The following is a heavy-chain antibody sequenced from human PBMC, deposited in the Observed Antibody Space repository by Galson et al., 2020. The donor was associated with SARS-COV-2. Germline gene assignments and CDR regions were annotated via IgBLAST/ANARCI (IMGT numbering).Heavy chain of an antibody. CDR3: ARGVVGGGDYFDY. CDR1: GFTVTNTY. V-gene: IGHV3-53*01. J-gene: IGHJ4*02. Sequence: GGSLRLSCAASGFTVTNTYMIWVRQAPGKGLKWVSVIYSGGSTYYADSVKGRFTISRDKSKNTLNLQMNGLTAEDTAVYYCARGVVGGGDYFDYWGQGTPVTVSS. CDR2: IYSGGST. D-gene: IGHD3-22*01.